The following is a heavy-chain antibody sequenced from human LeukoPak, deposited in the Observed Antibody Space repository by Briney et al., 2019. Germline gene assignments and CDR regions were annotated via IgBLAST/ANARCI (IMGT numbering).Heavy chain of an antibody. CDR2: IYDSGST. V-gene: IGHV4-30-4*08. CDR3: ARFYYYDSSGYSYYFDY. D-gene: IGHD3-22*01. J-gene: IGHJ4*02. Sequence: SETLSLTCTVSGGSISSGDYFWSWIRLPPGKGLEWIGYIYDSGSTYYNPSLKSRVTISVDTSKNQFSLKLSSVTAADTAVYYCARFYYYDSSGYSYYFDYWGQGTLVTVSS. CDR1: GGSISSGDYF.